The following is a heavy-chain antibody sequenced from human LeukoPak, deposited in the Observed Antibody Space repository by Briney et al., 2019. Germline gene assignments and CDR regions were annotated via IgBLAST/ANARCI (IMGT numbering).Heavy chain of an antibody. CDR3: TCSLDSKYYFDY. CDR1: GFTFSSYA. V-gene: IGHV3-23*01. CDR2: ISGSGGST. J-gene: IGHJ4*02. Sequence: GGSLRLSCAASGFTFSSYAMSWVRQAPGKGLEWVSAISGSGGSTYYADSVKGRFTISRDNSKNTLYLQMNSLRAEDTALYFCTCSLDSKYYFDYWAQGSLVTVSS. D-gene: IGHD5-18*01.